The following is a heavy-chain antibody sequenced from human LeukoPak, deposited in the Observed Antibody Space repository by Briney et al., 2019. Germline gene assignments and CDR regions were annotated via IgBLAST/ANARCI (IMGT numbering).Heavy chain of an antibody. Sequence: AAVKFTCQTSGYTLKGYYMHWVRQAPGQGLEGMGWINPNIGGTNYAQKFQGRVTMTRDTSISTAYMELSRLRSDDTAVYYCARVRDLAYFDYWGQGTLVTVSS. CDR1: GYTLKGYY. J-gene: IGHJ4*02. CDR3: ARVRDLAYFDY. V-gene: IGHV1-2*02. D-gene: IGHD2-21*02. CDR2: INPNIGGT.